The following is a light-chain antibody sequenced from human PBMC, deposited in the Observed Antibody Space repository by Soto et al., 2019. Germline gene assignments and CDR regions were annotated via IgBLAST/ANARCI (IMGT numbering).Light chain of an antibody. CDR1: QNINNW. CDR2: KAS. Sequence: DIQMTQSPSTLSASVGDRVTITCRASQNINNWLAWYQQKPGKAPNLLISKASSLESGVPSRFSGSGSGAEFTLTFSSLQPDDFATYYCQQYNSHSWTFGQGNKVEIK. J-gene: IGKJ1*01. CDR3: QQYNSHSWT. V-gene: IGKV1-5*03.